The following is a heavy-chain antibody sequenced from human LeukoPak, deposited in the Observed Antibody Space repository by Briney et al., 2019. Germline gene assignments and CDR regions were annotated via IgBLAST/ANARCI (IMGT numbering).Heavy chain of an antibody. CDR2: IKSDGRDT. V-gene: IGHV3-74*01. D-gene: IGHD6-19*01. CDR3: ASCVAVPGLPDY. Sequence: GGSLRLSCAASGFTFSSYWMYWVRQAPGKGLVWVSRIKSDGRDTRYADSVQGLFTISRDNTNNTLYLQMNSLRAEDTAVYYCASCVAVPGLPDYWGQGTLVTVSS. J-gene: IGHJ4*02. CDR1: GFTFSSYW.